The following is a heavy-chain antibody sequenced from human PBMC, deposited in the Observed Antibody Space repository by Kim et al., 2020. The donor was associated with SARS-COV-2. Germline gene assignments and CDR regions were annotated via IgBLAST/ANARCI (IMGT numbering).Heavy chain of an antibody. Sequence: GGSLRLSCAASGFTFSGSTIHWVRQATGKGLEWVSAIGTAGDTYYPGSVKGRFTISRENAKNSLYLQMNSLRAGDTAVYYCARAGYYGMDVWGQGTTVTVSS. CDR1: GFTFSGST. J-gene: IGHJ6*02. CDR2: IGTAGDT. CDR3: ARAGYYGMDV. V-gene: IGHV3-13*01.